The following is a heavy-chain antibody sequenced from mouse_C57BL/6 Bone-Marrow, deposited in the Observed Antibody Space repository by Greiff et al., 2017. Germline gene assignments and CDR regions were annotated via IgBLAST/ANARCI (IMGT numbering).Heavy chain of an antibody. Sequence: EVQRVESVAELVRPGASVKLSCTASGFNIKNTYMHWVKQRPEQGLEWIGRIDPANGNTKYAPKFQGKATITADTSSNTAYLQLSSLTSEDTAIYYCASPYYYGSSSYFDVWGTGTTVTVSS. CDR3: ASPYYYGSSSYFDV. D-gene: IGHD1-1*01. CDR1: GFNIKNTY. CDR2: IDPANGNT. V-gene: IGHV14-3*01. J-gene: IGHJ1*03.